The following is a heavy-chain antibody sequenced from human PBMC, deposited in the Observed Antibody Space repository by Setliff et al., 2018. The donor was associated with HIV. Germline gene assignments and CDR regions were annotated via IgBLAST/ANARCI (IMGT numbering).Heavy chain of an antibody. Sequence: SETLSLTCAVYGGSFSGYYWSWIRQPPGKGLEWIAEINHSGSINYNPSLKSRITISVDTSKKRFSLKLTSVTAADTAVYYCARGRVEAGRPPGETGLSHYYHGMDVWGQGTTVTVSS. J-gene: IGHJ6*02. CDR1: GGSFSGYY. CDR3: ARGRVEAGRPPGETGLSHYYHGMDV. V-gene: IGHV4-34*01. D-gene: IGHD6-6*01. CDR2: INHSGSI.